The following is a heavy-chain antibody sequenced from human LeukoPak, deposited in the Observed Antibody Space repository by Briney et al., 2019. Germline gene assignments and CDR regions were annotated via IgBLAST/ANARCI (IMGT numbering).Heavy chain of an antibody. J-gene: IGHJ4*02. V-gene: IGHV3-23*01. CDR2: ISGSGGST. Sequence: EGSLRLSCAASGFTVSSNYMSWVRQAPGKGLEWVSAISGSGGSTYYADSVKGRFTISRDNSKNTLYLQMNSLRAEDTAVYYCATLRIAVAGSYWGQGTLVTVSS. CDR3: ATLRIAVAGSY. D-gene: IGHD6-19*01. CDR1: GFTVSSNY.